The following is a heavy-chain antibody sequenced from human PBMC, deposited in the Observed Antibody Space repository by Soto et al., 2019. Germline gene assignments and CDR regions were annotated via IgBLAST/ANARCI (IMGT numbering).Heavy chain of an antibody. V-gene: IGHV1-46*03. CDR3: ASLSAAAHDPQSDY. Sequence: ASVTVSCQASGYTFTSYYMHWVRQAPGQGLEWMGIINPSGGSTSYAQKFQGRVTMTRDTSTSTVYMELSSLRSEDTAVYYCASLSAAAHDPQSDYWGQGTLVTVSS. D-gene: IGHD6-13*01. CDR2: INPSGGST. J-gene: IGHJ4*02. CDR1: GYTFTSYY.